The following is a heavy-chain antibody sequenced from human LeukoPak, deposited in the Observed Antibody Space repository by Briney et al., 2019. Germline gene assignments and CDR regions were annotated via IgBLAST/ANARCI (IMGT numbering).Heavy chain of an antibody. CDR3: ARGVPQQCWFDP. D-gene: IGHD6-13*01. CDR2: ISGNSNSI. CDR1: GFTFSHYS. J-gene: IGHJ5*02. V-gene: IGHV3-21*01. Sequence: GGSLRLSCAVSGFTFSHYSMNWVRQAPGKGLEWVSSISGNSNSIYYADSVKGRFTVSRDNAKNSLFLRMNSLRVEDTAAYYCARGVPQQCWFDPWGQGTLVTVSS.